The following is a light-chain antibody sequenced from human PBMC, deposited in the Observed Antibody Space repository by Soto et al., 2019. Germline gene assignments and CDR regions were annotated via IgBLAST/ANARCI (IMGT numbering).Light chain of an antibody. CDR3: QQSFSTPPP. J-gene: IGKJ2*01. CDR1: QTIGRY. CDR2: AGS. V-gene: IGKV1-39*01. Sequence: DIQMTQSPSSLSASGGDRVTITCRASQTIGRYLNWYQQQPGKAPKLLIYAGSNLQSGVPSRFSGTGSGTDVTLTISSLQPEDFASFYCQQSFSTPPPFCQGTKLAIK.